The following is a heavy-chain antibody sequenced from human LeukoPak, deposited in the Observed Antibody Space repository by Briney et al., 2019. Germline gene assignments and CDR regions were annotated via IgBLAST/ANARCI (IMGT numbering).Heavy chain of an antibody. V-gene: IGHV3-23*01. CDR1: GFTFSSYA. D-gene: IGHD4-11*01. CDR3: AKDLHDYGNYVGWFDS. CDR2: ISGSGGST. J-gene: IGHJ5*01. Sequence: GGSLRLSCAASGFTFSSYAMDWVRQAPGKGLEWVSAISGSGGSTYYADSVKGRFTISRDNSKTTLFLQMNSLRAEDTAVYYCAKDLHDYGNYVGWFDSWGQGALVTVSS.